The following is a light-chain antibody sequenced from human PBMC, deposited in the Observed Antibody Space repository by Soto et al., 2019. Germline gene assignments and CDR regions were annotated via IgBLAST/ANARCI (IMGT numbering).Light chain of an antibody. J-gene: IGKJ5*01. Sequence: EVVLTQSPGTLSLSRGERATSSCRASERIYSAYLGWYQQKPGQAPRLLIYGTSSRATGIPDRFSGSGSGTDFTLTISRLEPEDFAVYYCQQRRNWQVTFGQGTGLEI. V-gene: IGKV3D-20*02. CDR3: QQRRNWQVT. CDR2: GTS. CDR1: ERIYSAY.